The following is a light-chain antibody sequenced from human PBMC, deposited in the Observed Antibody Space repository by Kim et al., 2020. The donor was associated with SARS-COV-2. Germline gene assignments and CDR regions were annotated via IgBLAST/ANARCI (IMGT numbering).Light chain of an antibody. CDR1: KFGDKY. CDR3: QAWDSSTAV. J-gene: IGLJ2*01. Sequence: SVSPGQTASSTCSGDKFGDKYACWYQQKPGQSPVLVIYQDSKRPSGIPERFSGSNSGNTATLTISGTQAMDEADYYCQAWDSSTAVFGGGTQLTVL. CDR2: QDS. V-gene: IGLV3-1*01.